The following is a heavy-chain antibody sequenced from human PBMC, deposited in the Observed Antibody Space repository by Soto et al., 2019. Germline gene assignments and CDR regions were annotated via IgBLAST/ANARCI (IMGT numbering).Heavy chain of an antibody. V-gene: IGHV6-1*01. Sequence: QTLSLTCAISGYRVSSNRANLTWTRQYPSTALEWLGRTYYRSKWYNDYAVSVKSRITINPDTSKNQFSLQLNSVTPEDTAVYYCARAWGFSSGWYGSFSYWGQGTLVTVSS. CDR1: GYRVSSNRAN. CDR2: TYYRSKWYN. CDR3: ARAWGFSSGWYGSFSY. D-gene: IGHD6-19*01. J-gene: IGHJ4*02.